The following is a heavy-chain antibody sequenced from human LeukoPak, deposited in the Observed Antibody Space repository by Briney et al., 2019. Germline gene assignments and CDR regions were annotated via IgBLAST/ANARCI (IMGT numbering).Heavy chain of an antibody. CDR1: GGSISSYY. V-gene: IGHV4-59*01. CDR2: IYYSGST. CDR3: ARGGYSSGWYVFDY. Sequence: PSETLSLTRTVSGGSISSYYWSWIRQPPGKGLEWIGYIYYSGSTNYNPSLKSRVTISVDTSKNQFSLKLSSVTAADTAVYYCARGGYSSGWYVFDYWGQGTLVTVSS. J-gene: IGHJ4*02. D-gene: IGHD6-19*01.